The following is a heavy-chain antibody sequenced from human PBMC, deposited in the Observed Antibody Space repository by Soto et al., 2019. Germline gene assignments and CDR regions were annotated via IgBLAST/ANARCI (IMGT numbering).Heavy chain of an antibody. CDR1: GFNFITYS. V-gene: IGHV3-21*04. J-gene: IGHJ4*02. CDR3: ARQFMVRGVIEDY. Sequence: GGSLRLSCAASGFNFITYSLSWVRQAPGKGLEWVASISSSAVYIDYADSVKGRFTISRDNSKNTLYLQMNSLRAEDTAVYYCARQFMVRGVIEDYWGQGTLVTVSS. CDR2: ISSSAVYI. D-gene: IGHD3-10*01.